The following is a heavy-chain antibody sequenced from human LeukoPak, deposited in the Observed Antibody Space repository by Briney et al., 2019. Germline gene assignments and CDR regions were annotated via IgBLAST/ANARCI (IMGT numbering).Heavy chain of an antibody. D-gene: IGHD1-26*01. V-gene: IGHV3-23*01. CDR1: GSTFSNFG. CDR2: VTVNAATT. CDR3: AKRGPPPDGWDYYFDS. Sequence: GVPLRLSCTTSGSTFSNFGMSWVRQAPGNGLEPISTVTVNAATTTYADSVKGRFTISRDDSRSTLSLQMNSLRVEDTAVYYCAKRGPPPDGWDYYFDSWGQGALVTVSS. J-gene: IGHJ4*02.